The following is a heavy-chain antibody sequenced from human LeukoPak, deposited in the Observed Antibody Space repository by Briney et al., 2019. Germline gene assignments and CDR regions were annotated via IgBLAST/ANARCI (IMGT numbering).Heavy chain of an antibody. J-gene: IGHJ4*02. CDR1: VYTFTGYY. CDR2: INPNSGGT. V-gene: IGHV1-2*02. D-gene: IGHD3-16*02. CDR3: VRGLKIMITFGGVIVLDY. Sequence: ASVKVSCKASVYTFTGYYMHWVRQAPGQGLEWMGWINPNSGGTNYAQKFQGRVTMTRDTSISTAYMELSRLRSDDTAVYYCVRGLKIMITFGGVIVLDYWGQGTLVTVSS.